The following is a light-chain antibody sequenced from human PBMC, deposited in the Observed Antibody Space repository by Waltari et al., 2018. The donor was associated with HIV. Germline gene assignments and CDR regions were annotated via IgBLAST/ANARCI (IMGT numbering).Light chain of an antibody. CDR3: QTWGTGIWV. Sequence: QLVLTQPPSASASLGASVKLTCTLSSGHSSYAIAWHQQQPEKGPRYLMKLNSDGSHSKGDGIPDRVSGSSSGAERYLTISSLQSEDEADYYCQTWGTGIWVFGGGTKLTVL. CDR1: SGHSSYA. V-gene: IGLV4-69*01. CDR2: LNSDGSH. J-gene: IGLJ3*02.